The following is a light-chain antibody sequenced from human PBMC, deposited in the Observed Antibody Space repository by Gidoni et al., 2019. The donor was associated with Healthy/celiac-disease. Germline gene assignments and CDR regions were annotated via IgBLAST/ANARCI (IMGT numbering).Light chain of an antibody. CDR2: DAS. CDR3: QQRSNWPLT. Sequence: EIVLTQYPATLSLSPGESATLSCRASQSVSSYLAWYQQKPGQAPRLLIYDASNRATGIPAGFSGSGSGTDFTLTSSSLEPEDFAVYYCQQRSNWPLTFGGXTKVEIK. CDR1: QSVSSY. V-gene: IGKV3-11*01. J-gene: IGKJ4*01.